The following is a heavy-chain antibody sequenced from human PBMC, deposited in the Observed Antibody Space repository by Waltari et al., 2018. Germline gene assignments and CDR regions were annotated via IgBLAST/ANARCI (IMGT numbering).Heavy chain of an antibody. D-gene: IGHD1-26*01. CDR1: GFPLSSYR. J-gene: IGHJ4*02. Sequence: EVQLVESGGGLVKPGGSLRLSCAASGFPLSSYRMNWVRQAPGKGLEWVSAISSSSYIYYADSVKGRFTISRDNAKNSLYLQMNSLRAEDTAVYYCARGGSYSDYWGQGTLVTVSS. CDR3: ARGGSYSDY. V-gene: IGHV3-21*01. CDR2: ISSSSYI.